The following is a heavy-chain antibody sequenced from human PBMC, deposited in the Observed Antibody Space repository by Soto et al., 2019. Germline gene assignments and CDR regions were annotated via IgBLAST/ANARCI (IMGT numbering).Heavy chain of an antibody. V-gene: IGHV1-18*01. Sequence: ASVKVSCKPSGYTFTSYGISWVRQAPGQGLEWMGWISAYNGNTNYAQKLQGRVTMTTDTSTSTAYMELRSLRSDDTAVYYCARAPPLVSYYYYYMDVWGKGTTVTVSS. CDR1: GYTFTSYG. CDR2: ISAYNGNT. CDR3: ARAPPLVSYYYYYMDV. D-gene: IGHD2-21*01. J-gene: IGHJ6*03.